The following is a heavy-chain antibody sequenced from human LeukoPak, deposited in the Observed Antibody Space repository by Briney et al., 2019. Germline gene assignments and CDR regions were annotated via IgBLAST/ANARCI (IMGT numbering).Heavy chain of an antibody. CDR2: ISSSSSYI. V-gene: IGHV3-21*04. D-gene: IGHD6-19*01. CDR1: GFTFSSYS. J-gene: IGHJ6*03. Sequence: PGGSLRLSCAASGFTFSSYSMNWVRQAPGKGLEWVSSISSSSSYIYYADSVKGRFTISRDNAKNSLYLQMNSLRAEDTALYYCAREGEREGLEAEAVAGTETLYCYYYYMDVWGKGTTVTVSS. CDR3: AREGEREGLEAEAVAGTETLYCYYYYMDV.